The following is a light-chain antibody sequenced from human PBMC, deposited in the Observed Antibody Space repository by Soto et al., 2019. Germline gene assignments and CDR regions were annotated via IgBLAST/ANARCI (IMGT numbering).Light chain of an antibody. J-gene: IGKJ4*01. CDR2: GAS. Sequence: IVLTQSPGTLSLSPGERATLSCRASQSVYSDFLAWYQQKPGQAPRLLIYGASSRATGIPDRFSCSGSGTDFTLTISRLEPEDFAVYYCQQYGSSPLTFGGGTKVEIK. CDR1: QSVYSDF. CDR3: QQYGSSPLT. V-gene: IGKV3-20*01.